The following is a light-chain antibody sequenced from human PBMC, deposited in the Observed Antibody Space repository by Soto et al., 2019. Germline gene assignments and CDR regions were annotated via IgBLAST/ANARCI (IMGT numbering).Light chain of an antibody. CDR2: HVS. CDR1: SSDFGGYNY. V-gene: IGLV2-14*03. Sequence: QSVLTQPASVSGSTGQSITISCTGTSSDFGGYNYVSWYQQYPGKVPKLLIYHVSNRPSGVSNRFSGSKPGNTASLTISGLQAEDEADYFCTSFTSDNLYVFGTGTKVTVL. CDR3: TSFTSDNLYV. J-gene: IGLJ1*01.